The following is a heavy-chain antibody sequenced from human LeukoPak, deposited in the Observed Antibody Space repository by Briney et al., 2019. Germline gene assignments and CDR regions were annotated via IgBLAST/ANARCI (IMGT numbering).Heavy chain of an antibody. D-gene: IGHD1-26*01. CDR3: ARGHVGKQP. CDR2: INPSGGIT. CDR1: GYTFTNYF. Sequence: GASVKVSCKASGYTFTNYFIHWVRQAPGQGLEWVGIINPSGGITTYSQKFQGRVTMTRNTSISTAYMELSSLRSEDTAVYYCARGHVGKQPWGQGTLVTVSS. J-gene: IGHJ5*02. V-gene: IGHV1-46*01.